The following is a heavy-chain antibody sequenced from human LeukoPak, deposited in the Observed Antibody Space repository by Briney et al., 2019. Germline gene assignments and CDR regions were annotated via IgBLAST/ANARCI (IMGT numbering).Heavy chain of an antibody. CDR3: AKNSGYDSFDY. CDR1: GYTFTSYY. V-gene: IGHV1-2*02. J-gene: IGHJ4*02. D-gene: IGHD5-12*01. Sequence: ASVKVSCKASGYTFTSYYMHWVRQATGQGLEWMGWINPNSGGTNYAQKFQGRVTMTRDTSISTAYMELSRLRADDTAVYYCAKNSGYDSFDYWGQGTLVTVSS. CDR2: INPNSGGT.